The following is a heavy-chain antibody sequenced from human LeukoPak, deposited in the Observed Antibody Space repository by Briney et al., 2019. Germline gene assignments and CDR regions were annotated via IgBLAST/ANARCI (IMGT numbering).Heavy chain of an antibody. J-gene: IGHJ4*02. CDR2: VYYSGST. V-gene: IGHV4-59*01. Sequence: SETLSLTCSVSGGSITNYYWSWIRQPPGKEPEWIGYVYYSGSTTYSPSLKSRVTISVDTSKNQFSLKLSSVTATDTAVYYCARVSGYCSSTSCYEFDYWGQGTLVTVSS. CDR1: GGSITNYY. CDR3: ARVSGYCSSTSCYEFDY. D-gene: IGHD2-2*01.